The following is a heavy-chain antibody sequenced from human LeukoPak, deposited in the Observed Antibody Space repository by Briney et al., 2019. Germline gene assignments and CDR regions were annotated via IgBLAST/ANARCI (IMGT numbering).Heavy chain of an antibody. D-gene: IGHD2-15*01. J-gene: IGHJ3*02. V-gene: IGHV4-4*07. Sequence: SETLSLTCTVSGGSINNYYWSWIRQPAGKGLEWIGRIYTRGSTNYNPSLKSRVTISVDTSKNQFSLKLSSVTAADTAAYYCARGRYCSADICSGGDAFDIWGQGTMVSVSS. CDR3: ARGRYCSADICSGGDAFDI. CDR1: GGSINNYY. CDR2: IYTRGST.